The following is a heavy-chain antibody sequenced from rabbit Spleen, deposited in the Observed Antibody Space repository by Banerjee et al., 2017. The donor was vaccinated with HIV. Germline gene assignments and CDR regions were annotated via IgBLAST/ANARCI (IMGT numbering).Heavy chain of an antibody. CDR1: GFSFSSDYD. D-gene: IGHD8-1*01. CDR3: ARDTGSSFSSYGMDL. Sequence: QSLEESGGDLVKPGASLTLTCTASGFSFSSDYDMCWVRQAPGKGLEWIGCVYGGGGDSTYYASWARGRFTIAKTSSTTMTLEMTSLTAADTASYFCARDTGSSFSSYGMDLWGPGPL. V-gene: IGHV1S40*01. J-gene: IGHJ6*01. CDR2: VYGGGGDST.